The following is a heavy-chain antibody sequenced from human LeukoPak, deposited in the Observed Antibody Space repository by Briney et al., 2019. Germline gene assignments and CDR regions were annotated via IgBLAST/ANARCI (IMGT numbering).Heavy chain of an antibody. CDR2: ISGSGGST. CDR3: AKDSLLCSSTSCYAWYFDL. V-gene: IGHV3-23*01. D-gene: IGHD2-2*01. CDR1: GFTFSSYA. J-gene: IGHJ2*01. Sequence: PGGSLRLSCAASGFTFSSYAMSWVRQAPGKGLEWVSAISGSGGSTYYADSVKGRFTISRDNSRNTLYLQMNSLRAEDTAVYYCAKDSLLCSSTSCYAWYFDLWGHGTLVTVSS.